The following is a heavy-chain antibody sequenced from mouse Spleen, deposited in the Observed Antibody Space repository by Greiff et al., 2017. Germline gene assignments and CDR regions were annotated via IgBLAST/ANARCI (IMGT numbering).Heavy chain of an antibody. J-gene: IGHJ2*01. CDR2: IYPYNGGT. CDR1: GYTFTDYN. Sequence: VQLKESGPELVKPGASVKISCKASGYTFTDYNMHWVKQSHGKSLEWIGYIYPYNGGTNYNEKFKSKATLTVDKSSSTAYMQLSSLTSEDSAVYYCARDYYDGSSYYFDYWGQGTTLTVSS. V-gene: IGHV1S29*02. CDR3: ARDYYDGSSYYFDY. D-gene: IGHD1-1*01.